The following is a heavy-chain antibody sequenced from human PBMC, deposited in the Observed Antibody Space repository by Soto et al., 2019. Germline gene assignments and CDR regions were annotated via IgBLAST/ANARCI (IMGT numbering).Heavy chain of an antibody. J-gene: IGHJ4*02. D-gene: IGHD2-21*01. Sequence: ASVKVSCKASGYTFSDYYLHWLRQAPGQGLEWMGWISPKSGGTHYAPKFEGRVTLTTDTSISTAFMELSRLTSDDTAVYYCARGPRTQMWFPNVYWGQGNLVTVSS. CDR1: GYTFSDYY. CDR2: ISPKSGGT. CDR3: ARGPRTQMWFPNVY. V-gene: IGHV1-2*02.